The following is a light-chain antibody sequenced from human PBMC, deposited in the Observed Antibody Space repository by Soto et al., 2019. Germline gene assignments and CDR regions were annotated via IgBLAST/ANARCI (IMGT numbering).Light chain of an antibody. CDR3: TSYAGRTPYV. CDR1: SSDVGGYNF. Sequence: QSVLTQPPSASGSPGQSVTISCTGTSSDVGGYNFVSWYQQHPGKAPKVIIYEVSKRPSGVPDRFSGSKSGNTASLTVSGLLAEDEADYYCTSYAGRTPYVFGTGTKLTVL. V-gene: IGLV2-8*01. CDR2: EVS. J-gene: IGLJ1*01.